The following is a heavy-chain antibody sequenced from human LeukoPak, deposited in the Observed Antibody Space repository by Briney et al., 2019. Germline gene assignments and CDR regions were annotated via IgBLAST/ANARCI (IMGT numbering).Heavy chain of an antibody. CDR1: GGSISSTSYY. D-gene: IGHD2-15*01. V-gene: IGHV4-39*07. CDR2: SYYSGST. Sequence: SETLSLTCTVSGGSISSTSYYWGWIRQPPGKRLEWIGSSYYSGSTYYNPPLKSRVTISIDTSKRFSLKVTSVTAADTAVYYCARGVVVVDTTGGPTGYWGQGTLVIVSS. CDR3: ARGVVVVDTTGGPTGY. J-gene: IGHJ4*02.